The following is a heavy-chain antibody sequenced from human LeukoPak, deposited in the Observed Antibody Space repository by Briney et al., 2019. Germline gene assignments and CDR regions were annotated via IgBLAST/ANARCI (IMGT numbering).Heavy chain of an antibody. V-gene: IGHV4-39*07. CDR3: ASTPLKGVTMVRGPYGMDV. CDR1: GGTISSSSYY. CDR2: IYYSGST. Sequence: SETLSLTCTVSGGTISSSSYYWGWIRQPPGKGLEWIGSIYYSGSTYYNPSLKSRVTISVDTSKNQFSLKLSSVTAADTAVYYCASTPLKGVTMVRGPYGMDVWGQGTTVTVSS. J-gene: IGHJ6*02. D-gene: IGHD3-10*01.